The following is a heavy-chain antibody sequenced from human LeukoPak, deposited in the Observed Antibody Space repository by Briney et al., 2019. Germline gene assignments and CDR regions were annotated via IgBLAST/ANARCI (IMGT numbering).Heavy chain of an antibody. CDR2: IYYSGST. D-gene: IGHD3-22*01. Sequence: SETLSLTCTVSGGSISSGDYYWSWIRQPPGKGLEWIGYIYYSGSTYYNPSLKSRVTISVDTSKNQFSLKLSSVTAADTAVYYCDRVPRDYYDSSGYYFDYWGQGTLVTVSS. CDR1: GGSISSGDYY. V-gene: IGHV4-30-4*01. CDR3: DRVPRDYYDSSGYYFDY. J-gene: IGHJ4*02.